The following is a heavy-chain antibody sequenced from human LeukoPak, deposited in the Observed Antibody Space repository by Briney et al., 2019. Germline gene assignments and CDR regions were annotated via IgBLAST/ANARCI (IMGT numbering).Heavy chain of an antibody. CDR3: AKDIQYCRSTSCYGHDAFDI. Sequence: GGSLRLSCAASGFTFSSYAMSWVRQAPGKGLEWVSAVSASGAGTYYADSVKGRFTISRDNSKSTLHLQMNSLRADDTAVYYCAKDIQYCRSTSCYGHDAFDIWGQGTMVTVSS. D-gene: IGHD2-2*01. CDR2: VSASGAGT. J-gene: IGHJ3*02. V-gene: IGHV3-23*01. CDR1: GFTFSSYA.